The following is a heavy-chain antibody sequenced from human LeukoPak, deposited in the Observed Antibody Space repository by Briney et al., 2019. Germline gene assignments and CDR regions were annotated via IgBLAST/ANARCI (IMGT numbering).Heavy chain of an antibody. V-gene: IGHV2-70*11. J-gene: IGHJ4*02. D-gene: IGHD2/OR15-2a*01. Sequence: RESGPALVQPTQTLTLTCTFSGFSLSTSGVCVSWIRQPPGKALDWLARIDWDADRSYSTSLKTRLTVSKDPSKDQVVLTMTNMDPVDTATYYCARCNSGRTAFDSWGQGTLVTVSS. CDR3: ARCNSGRTAFDS. CDR2: IDWDADR. CDR1: GFSLSTSGVC.